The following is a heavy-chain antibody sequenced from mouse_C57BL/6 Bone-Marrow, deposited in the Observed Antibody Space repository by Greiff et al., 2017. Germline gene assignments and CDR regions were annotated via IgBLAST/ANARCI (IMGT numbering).Heavy chain of an antibody. Sequence: QVQLQQSGAELVMPGASVKLSCKASGYTFTSYWMHWVKQRPGQGLEWIGEIDPSDSYTNYNQKFKGKSTLTVDKSSSTAYMQLSSLTSEDSAVYYCARGSSSPWFAYWGQGTLVTVSA. V-gene: IGHV1-69*01. CDR3: ARGSSSPWFAY. D-gene: IGHD1-1*01. J-gene: IGHJ3*01. CDR1: GYTFTSYW. CDR2: IDPSDSYT.